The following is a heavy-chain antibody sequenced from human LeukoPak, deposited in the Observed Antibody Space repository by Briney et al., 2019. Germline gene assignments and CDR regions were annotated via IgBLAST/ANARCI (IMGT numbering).Heavy chain of an antibody. CDR1: GFTFSSYA. D-gene: IGHD3-22*01. CDR2: ISYDGSNK. V-gene: IGHV3-30-3*01. CDR3: ARGCYYAGYQFDY. Sequence: GGSLRLSCAASGFTFSSYAMHWVRQAPGKGLEWVAVISYDGSNKYYADSVKGRFTISRDNSKNTLYLQMNSLRAEDTAVYYCARGCYYAGYQFDYWGQGTLVTVSS. J-gene: IGHJ4*02.